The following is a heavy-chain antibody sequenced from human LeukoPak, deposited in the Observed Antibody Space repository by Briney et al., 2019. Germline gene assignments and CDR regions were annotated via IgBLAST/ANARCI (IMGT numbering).Heavy chain of an antibody. Sequence: GASVKVSCKASGYTFTGYYMHWVRQAPGQGLEWMGWINPKSGGANYAQQFQGRVTVTRDTSISTAYMELSSLRSDDTVVYYCARGQYCSGGSCFFDYWGQGTLVTVSS. CDR2: INPKSGGA. J-gene: IGHJ4*02. V-gene: IGHV1-2*02. CDR1: GYTFTGYY. CDR3: ARGQYCSGGSCFFDY. D-gene: IGHD2-15*01.